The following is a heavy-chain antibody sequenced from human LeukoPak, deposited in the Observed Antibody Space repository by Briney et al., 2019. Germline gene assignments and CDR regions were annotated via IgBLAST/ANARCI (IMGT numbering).Heavy chain of an antibody. CDR3: ARDPNGDYIGAFEF. D-gene: IGHD4-17*01. V-gene: IGHV3-23*01. CDR1: GFIFSNYA. CDR2: ITSGGSP. Sequence: PGGSLRLSCAASGFIFSNYAVMWVRQAPGQGLEWVSAITSGGSPRYADSVKGRFTISRDNSKNTLYLQMNSLKTEDTAQYFCARDPNGDYIGAFEFWGQGTGVTVSS. J-gene: IGHJ3*01.